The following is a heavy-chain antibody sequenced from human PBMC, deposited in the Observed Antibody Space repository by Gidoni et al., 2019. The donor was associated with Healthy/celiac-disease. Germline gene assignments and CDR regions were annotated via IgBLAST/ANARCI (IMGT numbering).Heavy chain of an antibody. Sequence: EVQLVESGGGLVQPGRSLRLSCAASGFTFDDYAMHWVRQAPGKGLEWVSGISWNSGSIGYADSVKGRFTISRDNAKNSLYLQMNSLRAEDTALYYCAKDIHDYGDAPWGQGTLVTVSS. CDR3: AKDIHDYGDAP. CDR1: GFTFDDYA. D-gene: IGHD4-17*01. J-gene: IGHJ5*02. V-gene: IGHV3-9*01. CDR2: ISWNSGSI.